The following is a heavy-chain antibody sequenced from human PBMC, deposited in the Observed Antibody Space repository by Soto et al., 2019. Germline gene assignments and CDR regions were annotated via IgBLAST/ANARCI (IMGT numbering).Heavy chain of an antibody. V-gene: IGHV3-30-3*01. Sequence: GGSLRLSCAASGFTFSNYSMHWVRQASGKGLEWVAVISKDGDKKYYADSVKGRFTISRDNSKNTLYLQMNSLRPEDTAVHYCAREWSVANPGYWGQGTQVTVSS. CDR2: ISKDGDKK. D-gene: IGHD5-12*01. CDR1: GFTFSNYS. J-gene: IGHJ4*02. CDR3: AREWSVANPGY.